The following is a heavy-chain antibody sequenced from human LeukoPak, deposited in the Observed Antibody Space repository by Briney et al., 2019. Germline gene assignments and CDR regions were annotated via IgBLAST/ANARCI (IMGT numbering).Heavy chain of an antibody. CDR2: ISSTSNYI. CDR3: ARDQSRGDY. J-gene: IGHJ4*02. D-gene: IGHD3-16*01. Sequence: GGSLRLSCAASGLTVSNAWMNWVRQAPGKGLEWVSSISSTSNYIFYADSVEGRFTISRDNAKNSLYLQMNSLRAEDTAVYYCARDQSRGDYWGQGTLVAVSS. V-gene: IGHV3-21*01. CDR1: GLTVSNAW.